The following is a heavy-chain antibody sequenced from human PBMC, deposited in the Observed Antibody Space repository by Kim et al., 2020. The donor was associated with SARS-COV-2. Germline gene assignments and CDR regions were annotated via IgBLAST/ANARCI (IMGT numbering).Heavy chain of an antibody. D-gene: IGHD2-2*01. V-gene: IGHV1-3*01. Sequence: QKFQGRVTITRDTSATTAYMELSSLTSEDTAIYYCARDGGCSSTSCAFNYWGQGTLVTVSS. CDR3: ARDGGCSSTSCAFNY. J-gene: IGHJ4*02.